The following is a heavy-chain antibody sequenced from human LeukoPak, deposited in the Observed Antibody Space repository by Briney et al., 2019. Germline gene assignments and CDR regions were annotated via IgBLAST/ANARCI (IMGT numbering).Heavy chain of an antibody. D-gene: IGHD3-10*01. CDR1: GGSISSYY. J-gene: IGHJ6*02. Sequence: SETLSLTCTVSGGSISSYYWSWIRQPPVKGLEWIGYIYYSGSTNYNPSLKSRVTISVDTSKNQFSLKLSSVTAADTAVYYCARGVVRGVTLYYYYGMDVWGQGTTVTVSS. CDR2: IYYSGST. CDR3: ARGVVRGVTLYYYYGMDV. V-gene: IGHV4-59*01.